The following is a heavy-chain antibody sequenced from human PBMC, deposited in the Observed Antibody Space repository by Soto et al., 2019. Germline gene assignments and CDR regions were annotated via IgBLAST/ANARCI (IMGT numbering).Heavy chain of an antibody. CDR3: VRHIYESSGYSHYYYGMGV. J-gene: IGHJ6*02. CDR2: IYYSGST. V-gene: IGHV4-59*08. CDR1: GGSISSYY. D-gene: IGHD3-22*01. Sequence: SETLSLTCTVSGGSISSYYWSWIRQPPGKGLEWIGYIYYSGSTNYNPSLKSRVTISVDTSKNQFSLKLSSVTAADTAVYYCVRHIYESSGYSHYYYGMGVWGAGTTVTASS.